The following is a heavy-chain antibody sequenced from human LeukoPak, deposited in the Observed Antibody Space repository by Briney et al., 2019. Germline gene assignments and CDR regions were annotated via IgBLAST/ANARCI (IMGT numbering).Heavy chain of an antibody. J-gene: IGHJ4*02. D-gene: IGHD6-19*01. Sequence: GGSLRLSCAASGFTFSSYSMNWVRQAPGKGLEWVSSISSSSSYIYYADSVRGRFTISRDNAKNSLYLQMNSLRAEDTAVYYCAGAHHPGSGWDFDYWGQGTLVTVSS. CDR2: ISSSSSYI. CDR3: AGAHHPGSGWDFDY. V-gene: IGHV3-21*01. CDR1: GFTFSSYS.